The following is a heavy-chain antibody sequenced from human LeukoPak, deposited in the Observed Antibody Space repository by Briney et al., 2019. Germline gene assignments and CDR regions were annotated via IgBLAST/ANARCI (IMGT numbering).Heavy chain of an antibody. J-gene: IGHJ4*02. V-gene: IGHV4-59*11. CDR3: ANYDRSNGYKIDY. D-gene: IGHD5-24*01. CDR1: GGSITGHY. Sequence: PSETLSLTCTVFGGSITGHYWSWIRQPPGKGLEWIGYIYNSGSTNYNPSLKSRIAMSVDTSESHFSLKMNSVTAADTAVYYCANYDRSNGYKIDYWGQGTLVTVSS. CDR2: IYNSGST.